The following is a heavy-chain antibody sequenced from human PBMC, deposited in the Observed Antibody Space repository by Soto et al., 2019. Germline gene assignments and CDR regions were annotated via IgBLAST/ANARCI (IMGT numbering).Heavy chain of an antibody. CDR2: IYPGDSDT. Sequence: GESLKISCKGSGYSFTSYWIGWVRQMPGKGLEWMGIIYPGDSDTRCSPSFQGQVTISADKSTSTAYLQWSSLKASDTAMYYCARHAALVAAAANYYYYYYMDVWGKGTTVTVSS. CDR1: GYSFTSYW. V-gene: IGHV5-51*01. D-gene: IGHD6-13*01. CDR3: ARHAALVAAAANYYYYYYMDV. J-gene: IGHJ6*03.